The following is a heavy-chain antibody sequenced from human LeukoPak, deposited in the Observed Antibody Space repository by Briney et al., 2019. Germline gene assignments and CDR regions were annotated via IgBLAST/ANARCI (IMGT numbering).Heavy chain of an antibody. CDR1: GFTFDNSA. CDR2: ISWNSGTI. J-gene: IGHJ4*02. D-gene: IGHD2-15*01. Sequence: PGRSLRLSCAASGFTFDNSAMYWVRQAPGKGLEWVSGISWNSGTIGYAGSVKGRFTISRDNAKNSLYLQMNSLRVEDTALYYCTKGKPCSGGSCGYFFDYWGQGSLVTVSS. CDR3: TKGKPCSGGSCGYFFDY. V-gene: IGHV3-9*01.